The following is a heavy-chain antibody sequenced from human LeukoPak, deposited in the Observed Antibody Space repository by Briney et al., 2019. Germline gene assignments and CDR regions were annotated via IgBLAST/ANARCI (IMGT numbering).Heavy chain of an antibody. J-gene: IGHJ6*03. V-gene: IGHV4-39*07. CDR1: GDSISSSNYY. CDR3: VRDQHDYYFFYMDV. Sequence: SETLSLTCTVSGDSISSSNYYWGWLRQPPGKGLEWLVSIYSSGSTYYNPSLKSRITISVDTSKNQISLKLNSVTAADTAVYYCVRDQHDYYFFYMDVWGKGTTVTVSS. CDR2: IYSSGST.